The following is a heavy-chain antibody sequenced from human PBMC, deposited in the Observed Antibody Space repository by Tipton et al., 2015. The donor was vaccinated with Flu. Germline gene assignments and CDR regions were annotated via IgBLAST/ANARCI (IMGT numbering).Heavy chain of an antibody. CDR3: ARDMYSPYSGSYFDY. J-gene: IGHJ4*02. D-gene: IGHD1-26*01. CDR1: GFTFSSYW. CDR2: IKQDGSEK. V-gene: IGHV3-7*01. Sequence: GSLRLSYAASGFTFSSYWMSWVRQAPGKGLEWVANIKQDGSEKYYVDSVKGRFTISRDNAKNSLYLQMNSLRAEDTAVYYCARDMYSPYSGSYFDYWGQGTLVTVSS.